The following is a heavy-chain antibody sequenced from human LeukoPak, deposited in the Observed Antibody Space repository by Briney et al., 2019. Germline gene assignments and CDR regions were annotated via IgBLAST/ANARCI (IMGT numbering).Heavy chain of an antibody. CDR3: ARGYCSGGSCYYFDY. V-gene: IGHV3-11*06. CDR1: GFTFYDYY. J-gene: IGHJ4*02. D-gene: IGHD2-15*01. CDR2: ISGSSTYT. Sequence: PGGSLRLSCAASGFTFYDYYMSWIRQAPGKGLEWISYISGSSTYTNYADSVRGRFTISRDNAKNSLYLQMNSLRAEDTDVYYCARGYCSGGSCYYFDYWGQGTLVAVSS.